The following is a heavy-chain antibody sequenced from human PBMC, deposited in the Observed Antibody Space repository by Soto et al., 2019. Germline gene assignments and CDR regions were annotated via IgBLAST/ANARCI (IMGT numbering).Heavy chain of an antibody. J-gene: IGHJ4*02. D-gene: IGHD4-17*01. CDR1: GFTFSSYS. CDR3: ARDSHDYGDPLFDY. CDR2: ISSSSSYI. Sequence: EVQLVESGGGLVKPGGSLRLSCAASGFTFSSYSMNWVRQAPGKGLEWVSSISSSSSYIYYADSVKGRFTISRDNAKNSLYLQMNSLRAEATAVYYCARDSHDYGDPLFDYWGQGTLVTVSS. V-gene: IGHV3-21*01.